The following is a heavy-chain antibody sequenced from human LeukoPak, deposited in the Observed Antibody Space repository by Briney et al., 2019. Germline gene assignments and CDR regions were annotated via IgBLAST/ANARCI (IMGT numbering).Heavy chain of an antibody. CDR3: ARHPRIGGQQLVLHYFDY. CDR1: GGSISSYY. D-gene: IGHD6-13*01. CDR2: IYYSGST. V-gene: IGHV4-59*08. Sequence: SETLSLTCTVSGGSISSYYWCWIRQPPGKGLEWIGYIYYSGSTNYNPTLKSRVTISVDTSKNQFSLRLSSVTAADTAVYYCARHPRIGGQQLVLHYFDYWGQGTLVTVSS. J-gene: IGHJ4*02.